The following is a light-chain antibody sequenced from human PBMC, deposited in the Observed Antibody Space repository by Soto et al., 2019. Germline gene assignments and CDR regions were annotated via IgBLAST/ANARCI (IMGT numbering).Light chain of an antibody. CDR1: QSVKSSY. Sequence: TLSCKDSQSVKSSYLAWYQHKPGKAPRLLIYAASRRATGIPDRFTGNGSGTDFTLTISRLGPDDFAVYYCHQYGSSPPTFGGGTKVDIK. CDR2: AAS. V-gene: IGKV3-20*01. J-gene: IGKJ4*01. CDR3: HQYGSSPPT.